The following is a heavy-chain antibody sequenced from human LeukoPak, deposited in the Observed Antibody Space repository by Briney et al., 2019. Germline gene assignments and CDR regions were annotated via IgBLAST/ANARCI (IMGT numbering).Heavy chain of an antibody. D-gene: IGHD6-13*01. CDR1: GFTFSSYA. CDR2: ISYDGSNK. V-gene: IGHV3-30-3*01. CDR3: ARDLGGIAAADYYYGMDV. Sequence: GGSLRLSCAASGFTFSSYAMHWVRQAPGKGLEWVAVISYDGSNKYYADSVKGRFTISRDNSKNTLYLQMNSLRAEDTAVYYCARDLGGIAAADYYYGMDVWGQGTTVTVSS. J-gene: IGHJ6*02.